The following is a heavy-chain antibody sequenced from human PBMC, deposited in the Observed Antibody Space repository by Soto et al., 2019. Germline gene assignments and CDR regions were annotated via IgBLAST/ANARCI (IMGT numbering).Heavy chain of an antibody. CDR3: AHVADRGYGPYEY. D-gene: IGHD5-12*01. Sequence: GSGPTLVNPTQTLTLTCTVSGFSLSTSGVGVAWFRQPPGKALEWLTLIYWDDDTRYRPSLESRLTITKNASKNQVVLTMPDMDPVDTATYFCAHVADRGYGPYEYWGQGTLVTVSS. CDR2: IYWDDDT. CDR1: GFSLSTSGVG. J-gene: IGHJ4*02. V-gene: IGHV2-5*02.